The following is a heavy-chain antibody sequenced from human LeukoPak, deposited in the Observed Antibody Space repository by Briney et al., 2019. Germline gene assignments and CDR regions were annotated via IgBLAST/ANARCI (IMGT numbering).Heavy chain of an antibody. Sequence: SSETLSLTCTVSGGSISSGGYYWSWIRQHPGKGLEWIGYIYYSGSTYYNPSLKSRVTISVDTSENQFSLKLSSVTAADTAVYYCARDFAGGNDYWGQGTLVTVSS. CDR2: IYYSGST. V-gene: IGHV4-31*03. CDR3: ARDFAGGNDY. D-gene: IGHD4-23*01. CDR1: GGSISSGGYY. J-gene: IGHJ4*02.